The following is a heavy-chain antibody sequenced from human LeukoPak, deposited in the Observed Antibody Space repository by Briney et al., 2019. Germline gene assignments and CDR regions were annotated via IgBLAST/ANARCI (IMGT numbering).Heavy chain of an antibody. J-gene: IGHJ5*02. CDR2: INHSGST. CDR1: GGSFSGDY. CDR3: ARGGYCSGGSCYRGLGWFDP. Sequence: PSETLSLTCAVYGGSFSGDYWSSIRQPPAKGLEWIGEINHSGSTNYNPSLKSRVTISVDTSKNQFSLKLSSVTAADTAVYYCARGGYCSGGSCYRGLGWFDPWGQGTLVTVSS. D-gene: IGHD2-15*01. V-gene: IGHV4-34*01.